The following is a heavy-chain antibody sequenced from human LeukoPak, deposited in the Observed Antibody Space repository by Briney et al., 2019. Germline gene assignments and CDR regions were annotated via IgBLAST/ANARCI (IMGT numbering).Heavy chain of an antibody. V-gene: IGHV4-59*01. J-gene: IGHJ4*02. Sequence: PSETLSLTCTVSGASITTYYWSWIRQPPGKGLEWIGYIYYSGGTNYHPSLKSRVTISVDTSKNQFSLKLSSVTAADTAIYFCARGPVTTGYFAYWRQGSLVTVSS. CDR3: ARGPVTTGYFAY. CDR2: IYYSGGT. D-gene: IGHD4-17*01. CDR1: GASITTYY.